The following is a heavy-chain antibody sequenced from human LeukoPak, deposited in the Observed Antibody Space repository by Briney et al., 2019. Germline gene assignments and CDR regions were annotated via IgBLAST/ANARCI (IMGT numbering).Heavy chain of an antibody. Sequence: SETLSLTCTVSGGSISSIIYYWGWIRRPPGKGLEWIGNIYYSGSTNYNPSLKSRVTMSIDTSKNQFSLKVSSVTAADTAVYYCARAHSSGWPHMFDPWGQGTLVTVPS. CDR3: ARAHSSGWPHMFDP. D-gene: IGHD6-19*01. CDR1: GGSISSIIYY. J-gene: IGHJ5*02. CDR2: IYYSGST. V-gene: IGHV4-61*05.